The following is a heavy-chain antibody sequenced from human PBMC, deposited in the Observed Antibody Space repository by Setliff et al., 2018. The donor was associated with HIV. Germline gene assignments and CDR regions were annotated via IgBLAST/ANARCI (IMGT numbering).Heavy chain of an antibody. CDR3: ARDQPQDYDSLTGYYTGRYFDY. J-gene: IGHJ4*02. CDR2: IIHTGST. CDR1: GGSFSGYY. Sequence: SETLSLTCAVYGGSFSGYYWSWIRQPPGKGLEWIGEIIHTGSTNYNPSLKSRVTISVDTSKNQFSLRLSSVTAADTAVYYCARDQPQDYDSLTGYYTGRYFDYWGRGTLVTVSS. V-gene: IGHV4-34*12. D-gene: IGHD3-9*01.